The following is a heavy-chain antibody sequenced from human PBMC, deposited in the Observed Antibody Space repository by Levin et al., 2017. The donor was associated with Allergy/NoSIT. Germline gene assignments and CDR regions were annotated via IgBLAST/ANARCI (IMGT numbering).Heavy chain of an antibody. D-gene: IGHD3-3*01. J-gene: IGHJ6*02. V-gene: IGHV3-9*01. CDR1: GFTFDDYA. Sequence: PGGSLRLSCAASGFTFDDYAMHWVRQAPGKGLEWVSGISWNSGSIGYADSVKGRFTISRDNAKNSLYLQMNSLRAEDTALYYCAKDIAGFLEFRGYYGMDVWGQGTTVTVSS. CDR3: AKDIAGFLEFRGYYGMDV. CDR2: ISWNSGSI.